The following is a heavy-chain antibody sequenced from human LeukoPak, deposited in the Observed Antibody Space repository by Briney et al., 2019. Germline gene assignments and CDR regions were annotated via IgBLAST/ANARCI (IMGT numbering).Heavy chain of an antibody. CDR2: ISSSSNTI. CDR3: ARARGYSYGYSDY. V-gene: IGHV3-48*01. D-gene: IGHD5-18*01. CDR1: GFTFSSYS. J-gene: IGHJ4*02. Sequence: GGSLRLSCAASGFTFSSYSMNWVRQAPGKGLEWVAYISSSSNTIDSADSVKGRFTISRDNAKNSFYLQVNSLRAEDTAVCYCARARGYSYGYSDYWGQGTLVTVSS.